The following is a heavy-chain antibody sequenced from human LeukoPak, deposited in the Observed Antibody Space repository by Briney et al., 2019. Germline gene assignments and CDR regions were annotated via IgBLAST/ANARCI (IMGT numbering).Heavy chain of an antibody. J-gene: IGHJ5*02. V-gene: IGHV4-34*01. CDR1: GGSFSGYY. Sequence: PSETLSLTCAVYGGSFSGYYWSWIRQPQGKGLDWIGSIRYSGSTYYNPSLKSRVTISVDTSKNQFSLNLSSLTAADTAVYYCATSDTVSTYNWFDPWGQGTLVTVS. D-gene: IGHD5/OR15-5a*01. CDR2: IRYSGST. CDR3: ATSDTVSTYNWFDP.